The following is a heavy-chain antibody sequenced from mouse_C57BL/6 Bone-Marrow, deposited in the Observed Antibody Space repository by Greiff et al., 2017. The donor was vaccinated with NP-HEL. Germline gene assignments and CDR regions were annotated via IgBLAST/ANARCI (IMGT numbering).Heavy chain of an antibody. CDR2: IYPRSGNT. CDR1: GYTFTSYG. Sequence: QVQLQQSGAELARPGASVKLSCKASGYTFTSYGISWVKQRTGQGLEWIGEIYPRSGNTYYNEKFKGKATLTADKSSSTAYMELRSLTSEDSAVYFCATLIYYCSRDYAMDYWGQGTSVTVSS. CDR3: ATLIYYCSRDYAMDY. D-gene: IGHD1-1*01. V-gene: IGHV1-81*01. J-gene: IGHJ4*01.